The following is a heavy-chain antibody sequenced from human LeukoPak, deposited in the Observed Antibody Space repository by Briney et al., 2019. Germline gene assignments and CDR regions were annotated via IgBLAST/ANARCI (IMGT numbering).Heavy chain of an antibody. J-gene: IGHJ4*02. CDR1: GFTFSSYS. D-gene: IGHD3-16*02. V-gene: IGHV3-21*01. Sequence: GGSLRLSCAASGFTFSSYSMNWVRQAPGKGLEWVSSISSSSSYIYYADSVKGRFTISRDNAKNSLYLQMNSLRAEDTAVYYCAREGSDYVWGSYRHHDYWGQGTLVTVSS. CDR3: AREGSDYVWGSYRHHDY. CDR2: ISSSSSYI.